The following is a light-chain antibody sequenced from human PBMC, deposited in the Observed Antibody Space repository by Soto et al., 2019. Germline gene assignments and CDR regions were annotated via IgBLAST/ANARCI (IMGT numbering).Light chain of an antibody. J-gene: IGKJ1*01. CDR1: QSVSSSY. CDR2: GAS. Sequence: EIVLTQSPGTLSLSPGERATLSCRASQSVSSSYLAWYQQKPGQAPRLLIYGASSRATGIPDRFSGSGSGTDFTLTIRRLEPEDFAVYYCQQYGSSPRTGTFGQGTKVEIK. V-gene: IGKV3-20*01. CDR3: QQYGSSPRTGT.